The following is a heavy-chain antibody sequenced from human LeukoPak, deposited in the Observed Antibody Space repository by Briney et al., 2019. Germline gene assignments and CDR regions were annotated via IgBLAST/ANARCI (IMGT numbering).Heavy chain of an antibody. CDR3: ARRGDPRDAFDI. Sequence: PGGSLRLSCAASGFTFSRYALHWVRQAPGKGLEYVSSISTNGGSTYYANSVKGRFTISRDNSRNTLYLQMGSLRAEETAVYYCARRGDPRDAFDIWGQGTMVSVSS. V-gene: IGHV3-64*01. D-gene: IGHD3-16*01. CDR1: GFTFSRYA. J-gene: IGHJ3*02. CDR2: ISTNGGST.